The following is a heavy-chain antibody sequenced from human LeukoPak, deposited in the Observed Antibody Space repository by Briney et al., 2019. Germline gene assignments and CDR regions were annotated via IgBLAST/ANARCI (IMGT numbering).Heavy chain of an antibody. V-gene: IGHV4-59*08. CDR1: GGSISSYY. Sequence: SSETLSLTCTVSGGSISSYYWSWIRQPPGKGLEWIGYIYYSGSTNYNPSLKSRVTISVDTSKNQFSLKLSSVTAADTAVYYCARHGAWFGDQRSAFDIWGQGTMVTVSS. CDR3: ARHGAWFGDQRSAFDI. CDR2: IYYSGST. J-gene: IGHJ3*02. D-gene: IGHD3-10*01.